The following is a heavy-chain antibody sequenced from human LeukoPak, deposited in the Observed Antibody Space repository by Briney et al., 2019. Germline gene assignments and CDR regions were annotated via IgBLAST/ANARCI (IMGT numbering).Heavy chain of an antibody. J-gene: IGHJ3*02. Sequence: ASVRVSCKASGYIFITYDMDWVRQAPGQRLEWMGRIIPGNGKTKYSQKFQGRVSITRDISATTVYMDLSSLRSEDTAVYYCARDGVVGTGIAFDIWGQGTMVTVSS. CDR2: IIPGNGKT. D-gene: IGHD7-27*01. V-gene: IGHV1-3*01. CDR3: ARDGVVGTGIAFDI. CDR1: GYIFITYD.